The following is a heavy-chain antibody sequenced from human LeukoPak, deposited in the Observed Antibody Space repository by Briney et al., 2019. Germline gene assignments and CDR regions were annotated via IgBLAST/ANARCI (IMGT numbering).Heavy chain of an antibody. CDR1: GFTFSSYA. Sequence: GGSLRLSCAASGFTFSSYAMSWVRQAPGKGLEWVSAISGSGGSTYYADSVEGRFTISRDNSKNTLYLQMNSLRAEDTAVYYCAKDDYDSSGYYLPFDYWGQGTLVTVSS. V-gene: IGHV3-23*01. CDR3: AKDDYDSSGYYLPFDY. CDR2: ISGSGGST. J-gene: IGHJ4*02. D-gene: IGHD3-22*01.